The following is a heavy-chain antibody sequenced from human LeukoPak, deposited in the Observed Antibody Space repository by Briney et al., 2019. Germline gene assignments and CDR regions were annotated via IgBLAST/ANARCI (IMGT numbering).Heavy chain of an antibody. CDR1: GYTFTSYG. Sequence: ASVKVSCTASGYTFTSYGISWVRQAPGQGLEWMGWINTNTGNPTYAQGFTGRFVFSLDTSVSPAYLQISSLKAEDTAVYYCARDRWDKVTMVRGVIGPDYWGQGTLVTVSS. CDR2: INTNTGNP. D-gene: IGHD3-10*01. V-gene: IGHV7-4-1*02. J-gene: IGHJ4*02. CDR3: ARDRWDKVTMVRGVIGPDY.